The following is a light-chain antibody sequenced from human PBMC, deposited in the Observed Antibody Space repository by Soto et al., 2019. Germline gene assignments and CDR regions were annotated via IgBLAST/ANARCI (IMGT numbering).Light chain of an antibody. J-gene: IGLJ3*02. CDR1: SSNIGAGYD. CDR3: QSYDNSLSGYVV. V-gene: IGLV1-40*01. Sequence: QAVVTQPPSVSGAPGQRVTISCTGGSSNIGAGYDVHWYQQLPGTAPKLLIYGNSNRPSGVPDRFSGSKSGTSASLAITGVQAEDEAGYYCQSYDNSLSGYVVFGGGTKVTVL. CDR2: GNS.